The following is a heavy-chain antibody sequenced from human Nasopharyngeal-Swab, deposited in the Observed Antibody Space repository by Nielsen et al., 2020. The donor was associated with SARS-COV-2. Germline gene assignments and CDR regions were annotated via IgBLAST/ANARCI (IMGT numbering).Heavy chain of an antibody. CDR2: ISTYNGNP. CDR3: ARAVGVIIEERRPATLDS. D-gene: IGHD2/OR15-2a*01. CDR1: GYTFTRIG. V-gene: IGHV1-18*01. Sequence: ASVKVSCKTSGYTFTRIGISWVRQAPGQGLEWMGWISTYNGNPNYEQKFQGRVTMTRDTSTSTVYMELRSLRSEDTAVYYCARAVGVIIEERRPATLDSWGQGTLVTVSS. J-gene: IGHJ5*01.